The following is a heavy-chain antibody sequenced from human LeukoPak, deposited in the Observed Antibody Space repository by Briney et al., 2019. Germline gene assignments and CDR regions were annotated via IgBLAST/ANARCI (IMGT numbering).Heavy chain of an antibody. J-gene: IGHJ3*02. CDR1: GYTFTGYY. CDR3: ARGIPIAAAGSDAFDI. D-gene: IGHD6-13*01. Sequence: WASVKVSCKASGYTFTGYYMHWVRQAPGQGLEWMGWINPNSGGTNYAQKFQGRVTMTRDTSISTAYMELSRLRSDDTAVYYCARGIPIAAAGSDAFDIWGQGTMVTVSS. V-gene: IGHV1-2*02. CDR2: INPNSGGT.